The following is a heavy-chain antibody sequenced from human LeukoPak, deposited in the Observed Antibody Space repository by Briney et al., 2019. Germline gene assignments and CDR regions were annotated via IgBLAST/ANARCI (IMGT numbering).Heavy chain of an antibody. CDR2: MNPNSGNT. CDR3: ARARRFLEWLPVNWFDP. J-gene: IGHJ5*02. D-gene: IGHD3-3*01. CDR1: RYTFTSYD. V-gene: IGHV1-8*01. Sequence: ASVKVSCKASRYTFTSYDINWVRQATGQGLEWMGWMNPNSGNTGYAQKFQGRVTMTRNTSISTAYMELSSLRSEDTAVYYCARARRFLEWLPVNWFDPWGQGTLVTVSS.